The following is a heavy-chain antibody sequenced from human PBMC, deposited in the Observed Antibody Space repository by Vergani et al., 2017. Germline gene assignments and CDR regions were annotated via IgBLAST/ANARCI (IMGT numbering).Heavy chain of an antibody. D-gene: IGHD2-21*01. J-gene: IGHJ5*02. V-gene: IGHV1-46*01. CDR1: GYTFTSYY. CDR3: ARSIGYCAGATCRAYYFDH. CDR2: LNPTTGHT. Sequence: QVQLVQSGAEVKKPGASVKVSCKASGYTFTSYYMHWVRQAPGQGFEWMGILNPTTGHTTSAQKFMGRVDMTRDPSTDTSTRTVQMTLSSLRSEDTAVYYCARSIGYCAGATCRAYYFDHWGQGTRVTVSS.